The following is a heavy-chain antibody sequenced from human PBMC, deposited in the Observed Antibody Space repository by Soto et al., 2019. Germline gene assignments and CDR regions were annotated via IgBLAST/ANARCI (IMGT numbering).Heavy chain of an antibody. CDR2: IGGSGDTT. D-gene: IGHD2-15*01. CDR3: VKSPLVVYDDY. Sequence: PEGPLRLSCAASGFSFNSQAMSWVRQAPGKGLEWVSAIGGSGDTTNYVDSVKGRFTISRDNSKNTLYLQMNSLRAEDTAIYYCVKSPLVVYDDYWGQGTLLTVSS. V-gene: IGHV3-23*01. J-gene: IGHJ4*02. CDR1: GFSFNSQA.